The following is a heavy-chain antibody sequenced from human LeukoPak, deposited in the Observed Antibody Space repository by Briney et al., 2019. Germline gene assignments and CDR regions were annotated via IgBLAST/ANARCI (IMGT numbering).Heavy chain of an antibody. CDR1: GGSISSSSYY. D-gene: IGHD3-10*01. CDR3: ARDGRDGSGSYFAY. V-gene: IGHV4-39*07. Sequence: SETLSLTCTVSGGSISSSSYYWGWIRQPPGKGLEWIGEIYHSGSTNYNPSLKSRVTISVDKSKNQFSLKLSSVTAADTAVYYCARDGRDGSGSYFAYWGQGTLVTVSS. J-gene: IGHJ4*02. CDR2: IYHSGST.